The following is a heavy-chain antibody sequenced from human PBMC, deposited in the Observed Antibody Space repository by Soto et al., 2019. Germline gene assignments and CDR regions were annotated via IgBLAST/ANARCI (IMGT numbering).Heavy chain of an antibody. V-gene: IGHV3-53*04. CDR2: IYSGGST. D-gene: IGHD3-10*01. J-gene: IGHJ4*02. Sequence: EVQLVESGGGLVQPGGSLRLSCAASGFTVSSNYMSWVRQAPGKGLEWVSVIYSGGSTYYADSVKGRFTISRHNSKNTLYVKMNSLRAEDTAVYYCARVDGSGLGVYWGQGTLVTVSS. CDR3: ARVDGSGLGVY. CDR1: GFTVSSNY.